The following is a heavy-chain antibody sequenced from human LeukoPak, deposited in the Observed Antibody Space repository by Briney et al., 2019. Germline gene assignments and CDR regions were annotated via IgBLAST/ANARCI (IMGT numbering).Heavy chain of an antibody. J-gene: IGHJ3*02. V-gene: IGHV1-69*13. CDR3: ARGSTSCHDAFDI. CDR1: GYTFTSYG. CDR2: IIPIFGTA. Sequence: SVKVSCKASGYTFTSYGISWVRQAPGQGLEWMGGIIPIFGTANYARKFQGRVTITADESTSTAYMELSSLRSEGTAVYYCARGSTSCHDAFDIWGQGTMVTVSS. D-gene: IGHD2-2*01.